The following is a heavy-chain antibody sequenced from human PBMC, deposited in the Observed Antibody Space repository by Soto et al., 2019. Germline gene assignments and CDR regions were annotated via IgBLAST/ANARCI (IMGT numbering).Heavy chain of an antibody. J-gene: IGHJ6*02. D-gene: IGHD1-1*01. CDR2: LIPIFGTA. V-gene: IGHV1-69*12. CDR1: GGTFSSHA. CDR3: ASPDAYKGYYNGMDV. Sequence: QVQLVESGPEVKKPGSSVKVSCKASGGTFSSHAISWVRQAPGQGLEWMGGLIPIFGTANYAQKFQGRVTITADESTNTAYMDLSSLRSEDTAVYYCASPDAYKGYYNGMDVWGQGTTVTVSS.